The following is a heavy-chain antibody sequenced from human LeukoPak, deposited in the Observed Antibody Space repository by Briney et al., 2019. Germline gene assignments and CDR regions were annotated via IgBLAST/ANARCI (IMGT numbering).Heavy chain of an antibody. V-gene: IGHV3-23*01. CDR1: GFTFSSYA. Sequence: GGSLRLSCAASGFTFSSYAMSWVRQAPGKGLEWVSAISGSGGSTYYADSVKGRFTISRDNSKNMLYLQMNSLRAEDTAVYYCAKPSGGSGWYRFDYWGQGTPVTVSS. J-gene: IGHJ4*02. CDR2: ISGSGGST. D-gene: IGHD6-19*01. CDR3: AKPSGGSGWYRFDY.